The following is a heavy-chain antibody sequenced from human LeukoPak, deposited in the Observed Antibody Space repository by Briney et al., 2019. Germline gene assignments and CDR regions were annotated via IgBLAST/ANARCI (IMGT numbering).Heavy chain of an antibody. CDR3: ASGSRDYYYYMDV. V-gene: IGHV3-48*01. Sequence: GGSLRLSCAASGFTFSNFDMNWVRQAPGKGLEWVSYISSSSSTIYYADSVKGRFTISRDNAKNSLYLQMNSLRAEDTAVYYCASGSRDYYYYMDVWGKGTTVTVSS. D-gene: IGHD3-10*01. J-gene: IGHJ6*03. CDR2: ISSSSSTI. CDR1: GFTFSNFD.